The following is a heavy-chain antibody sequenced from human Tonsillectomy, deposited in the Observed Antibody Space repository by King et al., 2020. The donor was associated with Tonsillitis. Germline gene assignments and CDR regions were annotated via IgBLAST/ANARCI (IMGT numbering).Heavy chain of an antibody. CDR2: IDPSDSYT. CDR3: ARIGYYESSYYYPYFDY. CDR1: GYNFTFYW. V-gene: IGHV5-10-1*03. J-gene: IGHJ4*02. D-gene: IGHD3-22*01. Sequence: VQLVESGAEVKKPGESLRISCKGSGYNFTFYWITWVRQMPGKGLEWMGRIDPSDSYTNYSPSFQGHVTISGDKSISTAYLQWSSLKASDTAMYYCARIGYYESSYYYPYFDYWGQGTLVTVSS.